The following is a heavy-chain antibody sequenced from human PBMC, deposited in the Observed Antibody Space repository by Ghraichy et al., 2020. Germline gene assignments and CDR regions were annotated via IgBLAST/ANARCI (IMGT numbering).Heavy chain of an antibody. J-gene: IGHJ4*02. Sequence: SETLSLTCTVSGGSMSSYYWSWIRQPPGKGLEWIGYVYYSGSTNYNPSLKSRVTISVDTSKNQFPLRLNSVTAADTAIYYCARGASSWKYYFDYWGQGILVTVSS. CDR2: VYYSGST. CDR1: GGSMSSYY. D-gene: IGHD6-13*01. V-gene: IGHV4-59*01. CDR3: ARGASSWKYYFDY.